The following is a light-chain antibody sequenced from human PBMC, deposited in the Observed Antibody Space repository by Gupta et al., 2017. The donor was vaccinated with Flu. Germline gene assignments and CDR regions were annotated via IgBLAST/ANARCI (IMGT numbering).Light chain of an antibody. CDR1: SSDVGGYNY. J-gene: IGLJ2*01. Sequence: QSALTQPASVSGSPGQSITISRTGTSSDVGGYNYVSWYQQHPGKGPKLMIYEVSNRPSGVSNRFSGSKSGNTASLTISGLQAEDEADYYCSSYTSSSTLYVVFGGGTKLTVL. V-gene: IGLV2-14*01. CDR3: SSYTSSSTLYVV. CDR2: EVS.